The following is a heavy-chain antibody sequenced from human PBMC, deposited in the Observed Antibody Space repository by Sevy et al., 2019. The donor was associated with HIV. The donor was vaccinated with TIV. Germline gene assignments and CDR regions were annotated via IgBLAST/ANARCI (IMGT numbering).Heavy chain of an antibody. V-gene: IGHV4-4*07. CDR1: GGSISSYY. CDR3: ARDRRLPAVYYYYGMDV. CDR2: IYTSGST. D-gene: IGHD2-2*01. J-gene: IGHJ6*02. Sequence: SETLSLTCTVSGGSISSYYWSWIRQPAGKGLEWIGRIYTSGSTKYNPSLKSRVTMSVDTSKSQFSLKLSSVTAADTAVYYCARDRRLPAVYYYYGMDVWGQGTTVTVSS.